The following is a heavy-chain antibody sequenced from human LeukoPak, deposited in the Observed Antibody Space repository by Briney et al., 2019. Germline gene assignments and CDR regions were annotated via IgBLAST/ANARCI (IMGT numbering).Heavy chain of an antibody. D-gene: IGHD2/OR15-2a*01. CDR2: ISGSGGST. CDR1: GFTFSSYG. CDR3: AKDKKYIFDY. Sequence: GGSLRLSCVASGFTFSSYGMSWVRQAPGKGLEWVSGISGSGGSTYYADSVKGRFTISRDNSKNTLHLQMNSLRAEDTAVYHRAKDKKYIFDYWGQGTLVTVSS. J-gene: IGHJ4*02. V-gene: IGHV3-23*01.